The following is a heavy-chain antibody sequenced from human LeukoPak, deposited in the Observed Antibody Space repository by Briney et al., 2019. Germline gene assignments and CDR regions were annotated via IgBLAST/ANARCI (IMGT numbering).Heavy chain of an antibody. D-gene: IGHD2-15*01. J-gene: IGHJ3*02. CDR3: ARPYCSGGSCYVVGAFDI. V-gene: IGHV5-51*01. Sequence: GESLKISCKGSGYSFTSYWIGWVRQMPGKGLEWMEIIYPGDSDTRYSPSFQGQVTISADKSISTAYLQWSSLKASDTAMYYCARPYCSGGSCYVVGAFDIWGQGTMVTVSS. CDR1: GYSFTSYW. CDR2: IYPGDSDT.